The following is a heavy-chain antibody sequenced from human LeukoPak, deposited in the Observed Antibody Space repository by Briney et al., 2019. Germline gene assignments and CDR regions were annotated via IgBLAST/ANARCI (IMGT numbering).Heavy chain of an antibody. CDR3: ARQGSGYPYFDY. CDR1: GGSISSGGYY. J-gene: IGHJ4*02. CDR2: IYYSGST. D-gene: IGHD3-22*01. V-gene: IGHV4-31*03. Sequence: RSSETLSLTCTVSGGSISSGGYYWSWIRQHPGKGLEWIGYIYYSGSTYYNPSLKSRVTISVDTSKNQFSLKLSSVTAADTAVYYCARQGSGYPYFDYWGQGTLVTVSS.